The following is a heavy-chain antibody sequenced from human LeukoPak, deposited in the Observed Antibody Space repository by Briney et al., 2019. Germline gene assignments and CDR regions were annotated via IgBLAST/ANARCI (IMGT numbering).Heavy chain of an antibody. V-gene: IGHV4-39*07. J-gene: IGHJ6*03. CDR2: IYYSGST. CDR3: AREFIVVVPAASRLYYYYMDV. D-gene: IGHD2-2*01. Sequence: SETLSLTCTVSGGSISSSSYYWGWIRQPPGKGLEWIGSIYYSGSTYYNPSLKSRVTISVDTSKNQFSLKLSSVTAADTAVYYCAREFIVVVPAASRLYYYYMDVWGKGTTVTISS. CDR1: GGSISSSSYY.